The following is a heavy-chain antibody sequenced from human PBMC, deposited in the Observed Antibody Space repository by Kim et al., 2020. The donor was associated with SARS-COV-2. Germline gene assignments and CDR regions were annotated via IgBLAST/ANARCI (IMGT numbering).Heavy chain of an antibody. D-gene: IGHD2-15*01. V-gene: IGHV1-69*04. J-gene: IGHJ4*02. CDR2: IIPILGIA. CDR1: GGTFSSYA. Sequence: SVKVSCKASGGTFSSYAISWVRQAPGQGLEWMGRIIPILGIANYAQKFQGRVTITADKSTSTAYMELSSLRSEYTAVYYCAGGGVVVAATTPGDYWGQGTLVTVSS. CDR3: AGGGVVVAATTPGDY.